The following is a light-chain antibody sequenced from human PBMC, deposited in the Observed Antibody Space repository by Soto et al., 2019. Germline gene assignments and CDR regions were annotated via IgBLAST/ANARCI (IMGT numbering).Light chain of an antibody. J-gene: IGLJ3*02. V-gene: IGLV2-11*01. CDR1: SSDIGSYNY. Sequence: QSALTQPRSVSGSPGQSVTISGTGTSSDIGSYNYVSWYQQHPGKAPKLMIYDVSKRPSGVPDRFSGSKSGNTASLTISGLQTEDEADYYCCTYAGSYLWVFGGGTKVTVL. CDR3: CTYAGSYLWV. CDR2: DVS.